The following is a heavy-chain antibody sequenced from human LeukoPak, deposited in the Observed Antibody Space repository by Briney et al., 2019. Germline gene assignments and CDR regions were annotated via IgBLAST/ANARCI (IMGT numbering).Heavy chain of an antibody. Sequence: GGSLRLSCAASGFTFSSYGMHWVRQAPGKGLEWVAVISYDGSNKYYADSVKGRFTISRDNSKNTLYLQMNSLRAEDTAVYYCAKDRAVGGFEAFDIWGQGTMVTVSS. J-gene: IGHJ3*02. V-gene: IGHV3-30*18. CDR2: ISYDGSNK. D-gene: IGHD3-16*01. CDR3: AKDRAVGGFEAFDI. CDR1: GFTFSSYG.